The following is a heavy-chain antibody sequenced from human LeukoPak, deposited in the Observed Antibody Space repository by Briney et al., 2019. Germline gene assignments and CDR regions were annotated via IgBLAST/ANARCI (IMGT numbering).Heavy chain of an antibody. CDR2: INPNSGGT. CDR1: GYTFTGYY. J-gene: IGHJ4*02. V-gene: IGHV1-2*02. D-gene: IGHD6-19*01. Sequence: ASVKVSCKASGYTFTGYYMHWVRQAPGQGLEWMGWINPNSGGTNYAQKFQGRVTMTRDTSTSTAYMELSRLRSDDTAVYYCARDGYSSGWYPRWYFDYWGQGTLVTVSS. CDR3: ARDGYSSGWYPRWYFDY.